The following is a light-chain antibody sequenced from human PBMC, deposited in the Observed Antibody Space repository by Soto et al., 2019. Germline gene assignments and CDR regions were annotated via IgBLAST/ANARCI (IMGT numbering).Light chain of an antibody. J-gene: IGLJ3*02. CDR2: AFN. CDR1: SSNIGAGYD. V-gene: IGLV1-40*01. CDR3: QSYDIRLSSWV. Sequence: QSVLTQPPSVSGAPGPRVTISCTWTSSNIGAGYDVHWYQQGLNTAPQLLIFAFNSRPSGVPDRFSGSRSASSASLAVTGLQPEDEADYYCQSYDIRLSSWVFGGGTKVTVL.